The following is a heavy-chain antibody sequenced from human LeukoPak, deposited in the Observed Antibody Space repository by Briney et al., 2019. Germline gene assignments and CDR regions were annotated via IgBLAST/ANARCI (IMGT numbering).Heavy chain of an antibody. D-gene: IGHD5-12*01. CDR1: GFTFSSYS. CDR3: ARDEGYSGYVQDY. Sequence: SGRSLRLSCAASGFTFSSYSMNWVRQAPGKGLEWVSYISSGTDTIYYADSVKGRFTISRDNAKNSLYLQMNSLRDEDTAVYYCARDEGYSGYVQDYWGQGTLVTVSS. CDR2: ISSGTDTI. V-gene: IGHV3-48*02. J-gene: IGHJ4*02.